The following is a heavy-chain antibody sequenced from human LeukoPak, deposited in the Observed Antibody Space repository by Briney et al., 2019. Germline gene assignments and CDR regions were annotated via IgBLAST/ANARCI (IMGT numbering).Heavy chain of an antibody. J-gene: IGHJ4*02. V-gene: IGHV4-39*01. Sequence: PSKTLSLTCTVSGGSISSSSYYWGWIRQPPGKGLEWIGSIYYSGSTYYNPSLKSRVTISVDTSKNQFSLKLSSVTAADTAVYYCARQAPAYSSSWYSPNFDYWGQGTLVTVSS. CDR2: IYYSGST. D-gene: IGHD6-13*01. CDR3: ARQAPAYSSSWYSPNFDY. CDR1: GGSISSSSYY.